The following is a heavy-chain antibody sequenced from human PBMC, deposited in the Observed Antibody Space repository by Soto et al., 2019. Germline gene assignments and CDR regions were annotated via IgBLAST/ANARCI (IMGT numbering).Heavy chain of an antibody. V-gene: IGHV1-69*04. Sequence: SVKVSCKASGGTFSSYTISWVRQAPGQGLEWMGRIIPILGIENYAQKFQGRVTITADESTSTAYMELSSLRSEDTAVYYCARENVVVPAENYYYYGMDVWGQGTTVTVSS. J-gene: IGHJ6*02. CDR3: ARENVVVPAENYYYYGMDV. CDR2: IIPILGIE. CDR1: GGTFSSYT. D-gene: IGHD2-2*01.